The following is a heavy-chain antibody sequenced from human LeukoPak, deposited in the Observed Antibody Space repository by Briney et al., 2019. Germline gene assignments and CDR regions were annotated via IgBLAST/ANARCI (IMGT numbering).Heavy chain of an antibody. CDR2: IYYSGST. J-gene: IGHJ4*02. V-gene: IGHV4-39*01. CDR3: ARSGPLRGAFDY. Sequence: SETLSLTCTVSGGSISSSSYYWGWIRQPPGKGLEWIGSIYYSGSTYYNPSLKSRVTISVDTTKNQFSLKLTSVTAAATAVDYCARSGPLRGAFDYWGQGTLSPSPQ. CDR1: GGSISSSSYY. D-gene: IGHD3-10*01.